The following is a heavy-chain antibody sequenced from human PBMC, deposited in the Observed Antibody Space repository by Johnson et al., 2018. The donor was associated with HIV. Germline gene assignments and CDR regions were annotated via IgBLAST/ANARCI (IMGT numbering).Heavy chain of an antibody. CDR1: GLTFSSYA. CDR3: ARALGRELDAFDI. D-gene: IGHD3-10*01. J-gene: IGHJ3*02. CDR2: ISSNGGST. Sequence: VQPVESGGGVVQPGRSLRLSCAASGLTFSSYAMHWVRQAPGKGLEYVSAISSNGGSTYYANSVKGRFTISRDNSKHTLYLQMNSLRAEDTAVYDCARALGRELDAFDIWGQGTMVTVSS. V-gene: IGHV3-64*01.